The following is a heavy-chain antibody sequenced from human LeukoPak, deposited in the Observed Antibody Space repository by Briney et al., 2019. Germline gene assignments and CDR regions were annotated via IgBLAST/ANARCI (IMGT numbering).Heavy chain of an antibody. CDR2: IKSKTDGGTT. CDR3: TTGAITIFGVVITGGSFDY. J-gene: IGHJ4*02. D-gene: IGHD3-3*01. Sequence: GGSLRLSCAASGFTFSNAWMSWVRQAPGKGLEWAGRIKSKTDGGTTDYAAPVKGRFTISRDDSKNTLYLQMNSLKTEDTAVYYCTTGAITIFGVVITGGSFDYWGQGTLVTVSS. V-gene: IGHV3-15*01. CDR1: GFTFSNAW.